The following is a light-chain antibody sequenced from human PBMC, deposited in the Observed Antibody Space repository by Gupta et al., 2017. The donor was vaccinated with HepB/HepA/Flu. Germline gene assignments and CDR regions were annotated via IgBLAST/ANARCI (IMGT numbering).Light chain of an antibody. CDR3: PNWSTGIGV. J-gene: IGLJ3*02. Sequence: QLVLTQSPSASASLGASVKLTCTLSSGHSSYAIAWHQQQPEKGPRYLMMLNSDGSHSKGDGIPDFFSGSSSGAARQPTISSLQAEEDDYYYCPNWSTGIGVFGGGTKLTVL. V-gene: IGLV4-69*01. CDR2: LNSDGSH. CDR1: SGHSSYA.